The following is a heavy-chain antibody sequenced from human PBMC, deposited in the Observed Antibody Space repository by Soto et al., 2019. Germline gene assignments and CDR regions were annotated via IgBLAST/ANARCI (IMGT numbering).Heavy chain of an antibody. CDR3: SRPLDF. CDR1: GFTFSSFW. Sequence: GGSLRLSCAASGFTFSSFWMDWVRQAPGKGLEWVANINPDGSEKHYVDSVKGRFTISRDNAKNSLYLQMSSLTAEDSALYYCSRPLDFWGQGTRVTVYS. J-gene: IGHJ4*02. CDR2: INPDGSEK. V-gene: IGHV3-7*01.